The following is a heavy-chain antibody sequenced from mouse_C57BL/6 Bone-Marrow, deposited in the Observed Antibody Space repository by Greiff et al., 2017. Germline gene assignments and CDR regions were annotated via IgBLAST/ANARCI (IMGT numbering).Heavy chain of an antibody. CDR3: ARDAYGSSRYNAMDY. CDR2: SRTKANDYTT. Sequence: EVQLVESGGGLVQSGRSLRLSCATSGFTFSDFYMEWVRQAPGKGLEWIAASRTKANDYTTEYSASVKGRFIVSRATSQSILYLQMKALRAEDTAIYYSARDAYGSSRYNAMDYWGQGTSVTVSS. V-gene: IGHV7-1*01. CDR1: GFTFSDFY. D-gene: IGHD3-2*02. J-gene: IGHJ4*01.